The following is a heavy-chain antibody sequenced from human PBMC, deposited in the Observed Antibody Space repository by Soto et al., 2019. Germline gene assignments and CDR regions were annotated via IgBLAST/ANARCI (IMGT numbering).Heavy chain of an antibody. CDR3: ARESEDLTSNFDY. CDR1: GFTFTRYS. CDR2: ISSTTNYI. V-gene: IGHV3-21*06. Sequence: PGGSLRLSCAASGFTFTRYSMNRVRQAPGKGLEWVSSISSTTNYIYYGDSMKGRFTISRDNAKNSLYLEMNSLRAEDTAVYYCARESEDLTSNFDYWGQGTLVTASS. J-gene: IGHJ4*02.